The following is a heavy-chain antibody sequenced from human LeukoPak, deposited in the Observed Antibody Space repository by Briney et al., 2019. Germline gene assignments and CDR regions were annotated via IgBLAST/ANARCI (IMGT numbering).Heavy chain of an antibody. CDR1: GGSISSNNW. J-gene: IGHJ5*02. Sequence: SETLSLTCAVSGGSISSNNWWWSWVRQPPGKGLEWIGEIYHSGSTNYNPSLKSRVTISVDTSKNQFSLKLSSVTAADTAVYYCARDYVGYSYGHRGNNWFDPWGQGTLVTVSS. CDR2: IYHSGST. D-gene: IGHD5-18*01. CDR3: ARDYVGYSYGHRGNNWFDP. V-gene: IGHV4-4*02.